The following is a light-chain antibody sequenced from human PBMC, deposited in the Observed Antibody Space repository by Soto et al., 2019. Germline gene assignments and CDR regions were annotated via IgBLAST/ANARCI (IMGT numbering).Light chain of an antibody. J-gene: IGLJ2*01. CDR1: SSDVGGYNY. CDR3: SSYTSSITLV. V-gene: IGLV2-14*01. CDR2: DVN. Sequence: QSALTQPASVSGSPGQSITISCTGTSSDVGGYNYVSWYQQHPGKAPKLMNYDVNNRPSGVSNRFSGSKSGNTASLTISGLQAEAEGDYYCSSYTSSITLVFGGGTKLTVL.